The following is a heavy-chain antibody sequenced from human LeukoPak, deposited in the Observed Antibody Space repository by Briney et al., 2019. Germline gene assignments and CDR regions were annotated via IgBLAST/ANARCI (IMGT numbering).Heavy chain of an antibody. V-gene: IGHV3-23*01. J-gene: IGHJ4*02. CDR3: AKVRGSSWDPFDY. Sequence: GGSLRLSCAASGFTFSSYAMSWVRQAPGKGLEWVSTITGNGGSTYYADSVKGRFTISRDNSKNTLYLQMNSLRAEATAVYYCAKVRGSSWDPFDYWGQGTLVTVSS. CDR1: GFTFSSYA. CDR2: ITGNGGST. D-gene: IGHD6-13*01.